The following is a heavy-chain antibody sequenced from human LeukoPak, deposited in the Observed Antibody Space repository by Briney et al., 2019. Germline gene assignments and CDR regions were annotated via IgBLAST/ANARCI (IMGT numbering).Heavy chain of an antibody. CDR3: ARAGGVVGTSH. J-gene: IGHJ4*02. CDR1: GGSISSGGYY. D-gene: IGHD1-26*01. Sequence: SETLSLTCTVSGGSISSGGYYWRWIRQHPGQGLEWIGYIYYSGSTYYNPSLKSRVTISVDTSKNQFSLKLSSVTAADTAVYYCARAGGVVGTSHWGQGTLVTVSS. V-gene: IGHV4-31*03. CDR2: IYYSGST.